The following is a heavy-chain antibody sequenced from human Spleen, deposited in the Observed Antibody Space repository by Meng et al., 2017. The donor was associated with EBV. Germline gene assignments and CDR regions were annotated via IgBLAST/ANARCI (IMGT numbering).Heavy chain of an antibody. CDR2: VIHSGNT. J-gene: IGHJ4*02. D-gene: IGHD3-16*01. CDR1: GGSFSAYD. V-gene: IGHV4-34*12. Sequence: QEQVPRWGSGLLPPSEPLSLACTFYGGSFSAYDWRWIRQPPGRGLEWIGDVIHSGNTSYSPSLKSRVTISVDTSKRQFSLKLRSMTAADTAVYYCATGWGKANYWGQGTLVTVSS. CDR3: ATGWGKANY.